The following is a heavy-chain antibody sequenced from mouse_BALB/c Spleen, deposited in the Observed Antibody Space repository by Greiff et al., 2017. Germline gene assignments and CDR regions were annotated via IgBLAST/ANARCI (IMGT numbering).Heavy chain of an antibody. CDR3: AYYGNSAWFAY. D-gene: IGHD2-1*01. V-gene: IGHV6-6*02. Sequence: DVKLVESGGGLVQPGGSMKLSCVASGFTFSSYWMSWVRQSPEKGLEWVDEIRLKSDNYATHYAESVKGKFTISRDDSKSRLYLQMNSLRAEDTGIYYCAYYGNSAWFAYWGQGTLVTVSA. CDR1: GFTFSSYW. J-gene: IGHJ3*01. CDR2: IRLKSDNYAT.